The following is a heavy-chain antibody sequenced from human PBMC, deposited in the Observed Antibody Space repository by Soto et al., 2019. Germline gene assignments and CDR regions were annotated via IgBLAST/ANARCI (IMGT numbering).Heavy chain of an antibody. CDR3: ARVYCSSGSCYWFDP. V-gene: IGHV1-46*01. CDR1: GYTFTSYY. D-gene: IGHD2-15*01. Sequence: ASVKVSCKASGYTFTSYYMHWVRQAPGQGLEWMGIINPSGGSTSYAQKFQGRVTMTRDTSTSTVYMELSSLRSEDTAVYYCARVYCSSGSCYWFDPWGQGTLVTVSS. CDR2: INPSGGST. J-gene: IGHJ5*02.